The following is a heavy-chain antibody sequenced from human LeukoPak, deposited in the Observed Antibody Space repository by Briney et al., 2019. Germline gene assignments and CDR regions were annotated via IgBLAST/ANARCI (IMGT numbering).Heavy chain of an antibody. D-gene: IGHD2-8*01. CDR1: GYTFTSYD. J-gene: IGHJ6*02. V-gene: IGHV1-8*01. CDR3: ARGGDIVLMVYADYYGMDV. CDR2: MNPNSGNT. Sequence: ASVKVSCKASGYTFTSYDINWVRQATGQGLEWMGWMNPNSGNTGYAQKFQGRVTMTRNTSISTAYMELSSLRSEDTAVYYCARGGDIVLMVYADYYGMDVWGQGTTVTVSS.